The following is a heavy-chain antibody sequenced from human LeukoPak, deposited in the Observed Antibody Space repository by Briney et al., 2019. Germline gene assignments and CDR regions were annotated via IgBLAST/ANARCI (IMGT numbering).Heavy chain of an antibody. CDR3: AKPYYDFWSGYSSHFDY. V-gene: IGHV3-23*01. CDR1: GFTFGNSA. J-gene: IGHJ4*02. Sequence: GGSLRLSCEASGFTFGNSAMSWVRQAPGKGLEWVSAIHNSGYNTYYADSVKGRFTISRDNSKNTLYLQMNSLRAEDTAVYYCAKPYYDFWSGYSSHFDYWGQGTLVTVSS. D-gene: IGHD3-3*01. CDR2: IHNSGYNT.